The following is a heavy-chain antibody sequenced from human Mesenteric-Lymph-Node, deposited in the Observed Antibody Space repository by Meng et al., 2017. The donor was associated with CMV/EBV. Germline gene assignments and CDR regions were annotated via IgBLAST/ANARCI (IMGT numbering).Heavy chain of an antibody. CDR3: ARGHPVYSGSYFSH. V-gene: IGHV4-31*02. CDR2: IYYRGST. Sequence: SGGSISSGGYYWSWIRQHPGKGLEWIGYIYYRGSTYYNPSLKSRVSISVDTSENQFSLKLSSVTAADTAVYYCARGHPVYSGSYFSHWGQGTLVTVSS. CDR1: GGSISSGGYY. D-gene: IGHD1-26*01. J-gene: IGHJ4*02.